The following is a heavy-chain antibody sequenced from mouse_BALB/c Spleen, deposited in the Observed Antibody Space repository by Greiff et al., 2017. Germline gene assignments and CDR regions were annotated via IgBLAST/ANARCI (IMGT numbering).Heavy chain of an antibody. CDR2: INPSNGRT. CDR3: ASEGRWSLSYAMDY. D-gene: IGHD2-3*01. Sequence: VQLQQPGAELVKPGASVKLSCKASGYTFTSYWMHWVKQRPGQGLEWIGEINPSNGRTNYNEKFKSKATLTVDKSSSTAYMQLSSLTSEDSAVYYCASEGRWSLSYAMDYWGQGTSVTVSS. J-gene: IGHJ4*01. V-gene: IGHV1S81*02. CDR1: GYTFTSYW.